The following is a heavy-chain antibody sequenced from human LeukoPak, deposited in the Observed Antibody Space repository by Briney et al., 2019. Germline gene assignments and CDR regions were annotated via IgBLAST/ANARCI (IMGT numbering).Heavy chain of an antibody. CDR3: ARDGGGSYSGSNWFDP. V-gene: IGHV1-18*01. D-gene: IGHD1-26*01. CDR2: ISAYNGNT. J-gene: IGHJ5*02. CDR1: GNTFTSYG. Sequence: ASVKVSCKASGNTFTSYGISWVRQAPGQGLEWMGWISAYNGNTNYAQKLQGRVTMTTDTSTSTAYMELRSLRSDDTAVYYCARDGGGSYSGSNWFDPWGQGTLVTVSS.